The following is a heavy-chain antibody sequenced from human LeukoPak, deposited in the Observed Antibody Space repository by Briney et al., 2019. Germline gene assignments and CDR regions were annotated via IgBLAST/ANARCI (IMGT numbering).Heavy chain of an antibody. J-gene: IGHJ4*02. V-gene: IGHV3-23*01. Sequence: GGSLRLSCAASGFTFNYYDMTWVRQAPGEGLEWVSSITGNGGGTYYADSVKGRFTVSRDNSRNTVYMQMDSLRAEDTAIYYCAGDRNSDWYSPLDYWGQGSQVTVSP. CDR2: ITGNGGGT. D-gene: IGHD6-19*01. CDR3: AGDRNSDWYSPLDY. CDR1: GFTFNYYD.